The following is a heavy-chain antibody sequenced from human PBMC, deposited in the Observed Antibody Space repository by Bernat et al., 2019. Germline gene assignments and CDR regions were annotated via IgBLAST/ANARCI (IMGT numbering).Heavy chain of an antibody. CDR3: AREGGAGYSFDY. J-gene: IGHJ4*02. D-gene: IGHD3-16*01. Sequence: EVQLVESGGGLVQPGGSLRLSCAASGFASNTNWMTWVRQAPGKGLEWVANINQDGSEKNYVNSVKGRFTIFRDNTKGSLFLQMNGLRAEDTAYYYCAREGGAGYSFDYWGQGALVTVSS. CDR1: GFASNTNW. V-gene: IGHV3-7*03. CDR2: INQDGSEK.